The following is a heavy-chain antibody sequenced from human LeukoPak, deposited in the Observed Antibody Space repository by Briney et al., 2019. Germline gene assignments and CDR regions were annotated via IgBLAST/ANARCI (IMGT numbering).Heavy chain of an antibody. D-gene: IGHD5-12*01. CDR2: IYSGGST. CDR1: DFSFITYA. J-gene: IGHJ4*02. Sequence: PGGSLRLSCAASDFSFITYAMSWVRQAPGKGLEWVSVIYSGGSTYYADSVKGRFTISRDNSKNTLYLQMNSLRAEDTAVYYCAREWLRDYFDYWGQGTLVTVSS. V-gene: IGHV3-53*01. CDR3: AREWLRDYFDY.